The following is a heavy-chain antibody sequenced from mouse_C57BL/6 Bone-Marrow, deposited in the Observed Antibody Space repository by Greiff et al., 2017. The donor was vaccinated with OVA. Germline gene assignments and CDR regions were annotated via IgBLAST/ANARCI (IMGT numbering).Heavy chain of an antibody. V-gene: IGHV14-3*01. CDR3: DYGSSYVGYFDV. D-gene: IGHD1-1*01. J-gene: IGHJ1*03. CDR1: GFNIKNTY. Sequence: VQLKQSVAELVRPGASVKLSCTASGFNIKNTYMHWVKQRPEQGLEWIGRIDPANGNTKYAPKFQGKATITADTSSNTAYLQLSSLTSEDTAIDYCDYGSSYVGYFDVWGTGTTVTVSS. CDR2: IDPANGNT.